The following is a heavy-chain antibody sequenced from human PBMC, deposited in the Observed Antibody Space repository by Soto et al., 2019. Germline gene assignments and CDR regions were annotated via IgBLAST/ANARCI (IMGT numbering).Heavy chain of an antibody. CDR3: ARVSAPRVRGVMSARSPLGYYYGMDV. D-gene: IGHD3-10*01. J-gene: IGHJ6*02. CDR1: GGSFSAYY. V-gene: IGHV4-34*01. CDR2: INHSGST. Sequence: SETLSLTCAVYGGSFSAYYWSWIRHPPGKGLEWIGEINHSGSTNYNPSLESRVTISVDTSKNQFSLKLSSVTAADTAVYYCARVSAPRVRGVMSARSPLGYYYGMDVWGQGTTVTVSS.